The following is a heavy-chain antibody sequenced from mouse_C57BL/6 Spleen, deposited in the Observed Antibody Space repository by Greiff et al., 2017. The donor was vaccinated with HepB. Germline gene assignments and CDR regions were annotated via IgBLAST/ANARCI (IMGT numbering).Heavy chain of an antibody. Sequence: EVKLMESGEGFVKPGGSLKLSCAASGFTFSSYAMSWVRQTPEKRLEWVAYISSGGDYIYYADTVKGRFTISSDNARNTLYLQMSSLTSEDTAMYYCTRVTTVGFAYGGQGTLVTVSA. CDR2: ISSGGDYI. D-gene: IGHD1-1*01. V-gene: IGHV5-9-1*02. CDR3: TRVTTVGFAY. J-gene: IGHJ3*01. CDR1: GFTFSSYA.